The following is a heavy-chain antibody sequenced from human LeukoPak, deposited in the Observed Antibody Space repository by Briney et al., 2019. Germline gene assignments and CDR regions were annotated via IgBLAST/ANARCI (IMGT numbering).Heavy chain of an antibody. D-gene: IGHD2-8*01. V-gene: IGHV1-69*01. CDR3: ARNGQPHGGEFDY. J-gene: IGHJ4*02. CDR2: IIPIFGTA. CDR1: GGTFSSYA. Sequence: SVKVSCKASGGTFSSYAISWVRQAPGQGLEWMGGIIPIFGTANYAQKFQGRVTITADESTCTAYMELSSLRSEDTAVYYCARNGQPHGGEFDYWGQGTLVTVSS.